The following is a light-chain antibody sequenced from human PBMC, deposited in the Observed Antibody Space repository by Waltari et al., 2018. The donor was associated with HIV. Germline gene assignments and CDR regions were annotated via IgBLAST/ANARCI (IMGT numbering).Light chain of an antibody. CDR2: QDT. CDR3: QAWDNNTVV. J-gene: IGLJ2*01. V-gene: IGLV3-1*01. Sequence: SYELSQPPSVSVSPGQAASITCSGDKLGDKYVCWYQQRPGQSPVLVISQDTKRPSGIPERFSGSNSGNTATLTIRGTLTLDEADYYCQAWDNNTVVFGGGTKLTVL. CDR1: KLGDKY.